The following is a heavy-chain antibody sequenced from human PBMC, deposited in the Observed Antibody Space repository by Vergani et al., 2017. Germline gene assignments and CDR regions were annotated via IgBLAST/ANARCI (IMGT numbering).Heavy chain of an antibody. Sequence: QVQLQESGPGLVKPSETLSLTCTVSGDSISSYYWSWIRQPPGKGLVWIGYIYYSGTTNYNPSPVSRLTITFDTSENHLSLTLTSVTAADTAVYYCARHKYYYLDFWGKGAPVTVSS. J-gene: IGHJ6*03. V-gene: IGHV4-59*08. CDR3: ARHKYYYLDF. CDR1: GDSISSYY. CDR2: IYYSGTT.